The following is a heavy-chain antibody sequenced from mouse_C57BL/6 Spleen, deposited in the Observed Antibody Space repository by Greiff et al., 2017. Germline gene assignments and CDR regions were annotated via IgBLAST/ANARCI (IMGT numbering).Heavy chain of an antibody. J-gene: IGHJ3*01. V-gene: IGHV5-9*01. CDR2: ISGGGGNT. D-gene: IGHD1-1*01. Sequence: EVQVVESGGGLVKPGGSLKLSCAASGFTFSSYTMSWVRQTPEKRLEWVATISGGGGNTYYPDSVKGRFTISRDNAKNTLYLQMSSLRSEDTALYYCARPSHDGSSPWFAYWGQGTLVTVSA. CDR1: GFTFSSYT. CDR3: ARPSHDGSSPWFAY.